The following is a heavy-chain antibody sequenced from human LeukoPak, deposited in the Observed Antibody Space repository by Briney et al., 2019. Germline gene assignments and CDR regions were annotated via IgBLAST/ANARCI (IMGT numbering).Heavy chain of an antibody. V-gene: IGHV1-69*04. CDR2: IIAILGIA. J-gene: IGHJ4*02. D-gene: IGHD5-12*01. CDR1: GGTFSSYA. Sequence: ASVKVSCKASGGTFSSYAISWVRQAPGQGLEWMGRIIAILGIANYAQKFQGRVTITADKSTSTACMELSSLRSEDTAVYYCARDGGPPSFSRGYSGYDSSVHYDSSGYFYYWGQGTLVTVSS. CDR3: ARDGGPPSFSRGYSGYDSSVHYDSSGYFYY.